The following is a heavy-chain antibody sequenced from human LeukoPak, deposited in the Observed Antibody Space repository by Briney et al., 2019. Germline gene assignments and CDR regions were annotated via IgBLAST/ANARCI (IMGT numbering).Heavy chain of an antibody. Sequence: GGSLRLSCAASGFTFSSYSMNWVRQAPGKGLEWVPSISSSSSYIYYADSVTGRFIISRDNAKNSLYLQMNSLRAEDTAVYYCARAYCSSTSCAFDYWGQGTLVTVSS. CDR2: ISSSSSYI. D-gene: IGHD2-2*01. CDR1: GFTFSSYS. J-gene: IGHJ4*02. V-gene: IGHV3-21*01. CDR3: ARAYCSSTSCAFDY.